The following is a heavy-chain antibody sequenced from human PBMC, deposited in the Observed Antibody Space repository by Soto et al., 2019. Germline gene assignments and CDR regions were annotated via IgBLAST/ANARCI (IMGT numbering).Heavy chain of an antibody. CDR1: GGSFSGYY. CDR3: AGIDLGEVSSDAFDL. J-gene: IGHJ3*01. V-gene: IGHV4-34*01. D-gene: IGHD3-16*02. CDR2: INHSGST. Sequence: SETLSLTCAVYGGSFSGYYWSWIRQPPGKGLEWIGEINHSGSTNYNPSLKSRVTTSVDTSKNQFSLKLISVTAADTAVYYCAGIDLGEVSSDAFDLWGQGTMVTVSS.